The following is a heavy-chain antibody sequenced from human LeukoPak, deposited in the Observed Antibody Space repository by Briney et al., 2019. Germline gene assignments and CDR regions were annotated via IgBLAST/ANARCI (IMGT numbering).Heavy chain of an antibody. V-gene: IGHV5-51*01. D-gene: IGHD3-16*01. CDR3: ARRVLSDAFDI. CDR1: GYIFTTYW. Sequence: GESLKISCKTSGYIFTTYWIGWVRQMPGKGLEWMGIIDLGDSDTRYSPSFQGQVTISADKSISTAYLQWSSLKASDTAMYHCARRVLSDAFDIWGQGTMVTVSS. CDR2: IDLGDSDT. J-gene: IGHJ3*02.